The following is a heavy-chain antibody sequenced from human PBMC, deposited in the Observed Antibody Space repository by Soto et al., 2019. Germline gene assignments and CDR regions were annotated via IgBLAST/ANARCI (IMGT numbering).Heavy chain of an antibody. V-gene: IGHV1-18*01. J-gene: IGHJ4*02. CDR1: GYTFTSYG. D-gene: IGHD3-22*01. Sequence: QVQLVQSGAEVKKPGASVKVSCKASGYTFTSYGISWVRQAPGQGLEWMGWISAYNGNTNYAQKLQGRVTMTTDTAXXKXYXXLRSLRSDDTAVYYCARDRWHNNHYSHSNGGRFDYWGQGTLVTVSS. CDR2: ISAYNGNT. CDR3: ARDRWHNNHYSHSNGGRFDY.